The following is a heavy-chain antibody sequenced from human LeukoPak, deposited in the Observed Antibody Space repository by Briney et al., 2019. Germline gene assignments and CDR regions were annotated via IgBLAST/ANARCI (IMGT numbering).Heavy chain of an antibody. CDR2: IPYDGSNK. Sequence: GGSLRLSCAASGFTFSSYGMHWVRQAPGKGLEWVAVIPYDGSNKYYADSVKGRFTISRDNSKNTLYLQMNSLRAEDTAVYYCAKDPYNWNDEGLPDYWGQGTLVTVSS. CDR3: AKDPYNWNDEGLPDY. J-gene: IGHJ4*02. CDR1: GFTFSSYG. D-gene: IGHD1-20*01. V-gene: IGHV3-30*18.